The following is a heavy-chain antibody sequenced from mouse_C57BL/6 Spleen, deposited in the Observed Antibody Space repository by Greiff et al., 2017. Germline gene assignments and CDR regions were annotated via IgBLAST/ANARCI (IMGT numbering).Heavy chain of an antibody. D-gene: IGHD1-1*01. V-gene: IGHV1-18*01. CDR1: GYTFTDYN. CDR2: INPNTGGT. CDR3: ARRKYYGSFDD. J-gene: IGHJ2*01. Sequence: VQLQQSGPELVKPGASVKIPCKASGYTFTDYNMDWVKQSHGKSLEWIGDINPNTGGTIYNQKFKGKATLTVDKSSSTASMELRSLTSEDTAVYYCARRKYYGSFDDWGQGTTLTVSS.